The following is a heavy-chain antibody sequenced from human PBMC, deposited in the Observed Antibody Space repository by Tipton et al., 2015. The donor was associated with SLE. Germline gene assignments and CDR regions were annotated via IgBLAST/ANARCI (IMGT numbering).Heavy chain of an antibody. CDR3: ARGVTGTRGAFDY. CDR1: GGSISSGGYP. V-gene: IGHV4-30-2*01. D-gene: IGHD1-7*01. Sequence: TLSLTCAVSGGSISSGGYPWSWIRQPPGKGLEWIGYIYHSGSTYYNPSLKSRVTISVDRSKNQFSLKLSSVTAADTAVYYCARGVTGTRGAFDYWGQGTLVTVSS. J-gene: IGHJ4*02. CDR2: IYHSGST.